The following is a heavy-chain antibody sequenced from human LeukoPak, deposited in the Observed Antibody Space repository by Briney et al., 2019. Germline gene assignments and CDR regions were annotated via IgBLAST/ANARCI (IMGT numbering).Heavy chain of an antibody. V-gene: IGHV3-23*01. J-gene: IGHJ6*03. Sequence: GGSLRLSCAASGFTFSSYAMSWVRQAPGKGLEWVSAISGSGGSTYYADSVKGRFTISRDNSKNTRYLQMNSLRAEDTAVYYCAKEGPVAGNYYYYYMDVWGKGTTVTVSS. D-gene: IGHD6-19*01. CDR3: AKEGPVAGNYYYYYMDV. CDR2: ISGSGGST. CDR1: GFTFSSYA.